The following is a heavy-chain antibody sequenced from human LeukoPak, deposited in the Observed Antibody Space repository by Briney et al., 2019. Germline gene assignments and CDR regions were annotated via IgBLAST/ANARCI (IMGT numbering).Heavy chain of an antibody. CDR2: IWYDGSNK. J-gene: IGHJ6*03. CDR3: AKIGVQLWLLDYYYYMDV. V-gene: IGHV3-33*06. D-gene: IGHD5-18*01. Sequence: GRSLRLSCAASGFTFSSYGMHWVRQAPGKGLEWVAVIWYDGSNKYYTDSVKGRFTISRDNPKNTLYLQMNSLRAEDTAVYYCAKIGVQLWLLDYYYYMDVWGKGTTVTVSS. CDR1: GFTFSSYG.